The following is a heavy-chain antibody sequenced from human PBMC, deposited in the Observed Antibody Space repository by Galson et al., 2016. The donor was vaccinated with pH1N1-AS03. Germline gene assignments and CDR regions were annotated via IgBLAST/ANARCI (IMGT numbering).Heavy chain of an antibody. J-gene: IGHJ4*02. D-gene: IGHD5-24*01. V-gene: IGHV3-23*01. Sequence: SLRLSCAASGFRLTSIAMSWVRQAPGKGLEWVSGVVTNGDTYFADSVKGRFSISRDDSKNTIYLQMDSLGVEDTAIYYCAKDRVYNDAQWVFDCWGQGNPVTVSS. CDR1: GFRLTSIA. CDR2: VVTNGDT. CDR3: AKDRVYNDAQWVFDC.